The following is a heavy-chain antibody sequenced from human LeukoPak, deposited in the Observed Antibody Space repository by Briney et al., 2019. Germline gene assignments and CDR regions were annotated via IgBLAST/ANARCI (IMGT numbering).Heavy chain of an antibody. CDR1: GFTFSSSA. V-gene: IGHV3-23*01. CDR2: ISGTTGRT. CDR3: AKGYQLLDD. D-gene: IGHD2-2*01. Sequence: GGSLRLSCAASGFTFSSSAMSWVRQAPGKGLEWVSAISGTTGRTYYADSVKGRFTISRDNSKNTLYLQMNSLRAEDTAVYYRAKGYQLLDDWGQGTLVTVSS. J-gene: IGHJ4*02.